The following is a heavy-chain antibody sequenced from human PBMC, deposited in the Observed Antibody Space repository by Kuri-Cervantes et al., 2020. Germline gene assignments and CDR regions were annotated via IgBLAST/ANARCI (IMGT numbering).Heavy chain of an antibody. D-gene: IGHD3-10*01. CDR2: ISGSGGST. V-gene: IGHV3-23*01. Sequence: GESLKISCAAFGFTFSSSAMNWVRQAPGKGLEWVSVISGSGGSTYYADSVKGRFTISRDNSKNTLYLQMNSLRAEDTAVYYCAKTPSITGDYWGQGTLVTVSS. J-gene: IGHJ4*02. CDR1: GFTFSSSA. CDR3: AKTPSITGDY.